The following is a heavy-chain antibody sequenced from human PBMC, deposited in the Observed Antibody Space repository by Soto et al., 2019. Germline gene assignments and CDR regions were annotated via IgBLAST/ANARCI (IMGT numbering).Heavy chain of an antibody. CDR2: ITMSSSPI. CDR1: GFTFSSYS. J-gene: IGHJ4*02. CDR3: ARLYTSGWYFDH. V-gene: IGHV3-48*02. D-gene: IGHD6-19*01. Sequence: QTGGSLRLSCAASGFTFSSYSMNWVRQAPGKGLEWVSYITMSSSPIYYADSVKGRFTISRDNGKNSLYLQMNSLRDEDTAVYYCARLYTSGWYFDHWGQGTLVTVSS.